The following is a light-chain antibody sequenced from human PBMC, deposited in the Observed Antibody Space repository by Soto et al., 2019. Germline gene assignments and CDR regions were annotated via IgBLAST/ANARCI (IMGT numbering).Light chain of an antibody. CDR1: SGDVGGYKY. Sequence: QSALTQPRSVSGSPGQSVTISCSGASGDVGGYKYVSWYQQHPGKAPELMIYDVNKRPSGVPDRFSGSKSGNTASLTISGLQAEDEADYYCCSYAGSYTYVFGTGTKVTVL. CDR2: DVN. V-gene: IGLV2-11*01. CDR3: CSYAGSYTYV. J-gene: IGLJ1*01.